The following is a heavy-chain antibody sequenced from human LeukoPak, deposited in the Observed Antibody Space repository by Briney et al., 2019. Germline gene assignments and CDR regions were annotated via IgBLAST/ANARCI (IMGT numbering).Heavy chain of an antibody. Sequence: SGGSLRLSCAASGFTFSSYSMNCVRQAPGKGLEWVSSISSSSSYIYYADSVKGRFTISRDNAKNSLYLQMNSLRAADKAVYYCARDATVTTPYFDYWGQGTLVSVSS. J-gene: IGHJ4*02. D-gene: IGHD4-17*01. V-gene: IGHV3-21*01. CDR3: ARDATVTTPYFDY. CDR2: ISSSSSYI. CDR1: GFTFSSYS.